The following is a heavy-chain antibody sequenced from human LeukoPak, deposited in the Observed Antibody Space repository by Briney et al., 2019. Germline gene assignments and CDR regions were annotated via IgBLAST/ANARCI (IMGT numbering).Heavy chain of an antibody. Sequence: GASVKVSCKASGYTFTGYYMHWVRQAPGQGLEWMGWINPNSGGTNYAQKFQGRVTMTRDTSISTVYMELSRLTSDDTAVYSCARDPAQTYYYDPWGQGTLVIVSS. V-gene: IGHV1-2*02. J-gene: IGHJ4*02. CDR1: GYTFTGYY. D-gene: IGHD3-22*01. CDR3: ARDPAQTYYYDP. CDR2: INPNSGGT.